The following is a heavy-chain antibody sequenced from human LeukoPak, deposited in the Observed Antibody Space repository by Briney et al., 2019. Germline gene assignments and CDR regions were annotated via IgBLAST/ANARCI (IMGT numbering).Heavy chain of an antibody. V-gene: IGHV3-30*04. D-gene: IGHD6-13*01. CDR3: ARELTIIIAAAGTGGDYYYYGMDV. Sequence: GGSLRLSCAASGFTFSSYAMHWVRQAPGKGLEWVAVISYDGSNKYCADSVKGRFTISRDNSKNTLYLQMNSLRAEDTAVYYCARELTIIIAAAGTGGDYYYYGMDVWGQGTTVTVSS. J-gene: IGHJ6*02. CDR1: GFTFSSYA. CDR2: ISYDGSNK.